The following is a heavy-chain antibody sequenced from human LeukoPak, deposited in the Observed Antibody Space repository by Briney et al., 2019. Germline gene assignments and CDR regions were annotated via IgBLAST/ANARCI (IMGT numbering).Heavy chain of an antibody. D-gene: IGHD3-16*01. J-gene: IGHJ4*02. CDR3: AAESKAEAGGGDY. V-gene: IGHV1-2*02. CDR2: INPNSGGT. CDR1: GYTFTGYY. Sequence: ASVKVSCKASGYTFTGYYMHWVRQAPGQGLEWMGWINPNSGGTNYAQKFPGRVTMTRDTSISTAYMELSRLRSDDTAVYYCAAESKAEAGGGDYWGQGTLVTVSS.